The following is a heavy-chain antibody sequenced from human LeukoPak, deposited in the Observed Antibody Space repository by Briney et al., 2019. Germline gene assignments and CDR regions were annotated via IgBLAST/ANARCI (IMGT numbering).Heavy chain of an antibody. CDR1: GFTFSSYA. J-gene: IGHJ4*02. Sequence: GGSLRLSCAASGFTFSSYAMSWVRQAPGKGLEWVSAVSGSGANTYYTDSVKGRFTISRDNSKNTLYLQMNSLRAEDTAVYYCAKSHIAAACFDYWGQGTLVTVSS. V-gene: IGHV3-23*01. D-gene: IGHD6-13*01. CDR3: AKSHIAAACFDY. CDR2: VSGSGANT.